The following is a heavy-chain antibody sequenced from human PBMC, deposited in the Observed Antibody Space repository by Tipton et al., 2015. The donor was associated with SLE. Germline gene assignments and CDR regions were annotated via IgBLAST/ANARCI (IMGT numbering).Heavy chain of an antibody. CDR2: IDHSGST. CDR1: DDSFSSYY. V-gene: IGHV4-59*01. J-gene: IGHJ5*02. Sequence: TLSLTCTVSDDSFSSYYWSWIRQFPGKGLEWLGYIDHSGSTKCNPSLRSRVTISLDKSKNQFSLKLSSVTAADTAVYYCARGGTVFGVVLNWFDPWGQGTLVTVSS. D-gene: IGHD3-3*01. CDR3: ARGGTVFGVVLNWFDP.